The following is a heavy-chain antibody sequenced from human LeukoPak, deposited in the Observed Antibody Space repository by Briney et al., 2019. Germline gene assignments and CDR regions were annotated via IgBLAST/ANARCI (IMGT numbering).Heavy chain of an antibody. J-gene: IGHJ4*02. CDR3: ARFGIYNVY. V-gene: IGHV4-61*02. CDR2: IYTCGST. D-gene: IGHD1-1*01. Sequence: SETLSLTCTVSGGSISSGSYYWSWIRQPAGKGLEWIGRIYTCGSTNYNPSLKSRVTISVDTSKNQFSLKLSSVTAADTAVYYCARFGIYNVYWGQGTLVTVSS. CDR1: GGSISSGSYY.